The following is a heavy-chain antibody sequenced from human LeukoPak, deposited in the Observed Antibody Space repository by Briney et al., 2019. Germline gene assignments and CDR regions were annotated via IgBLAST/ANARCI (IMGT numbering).Heavy chain of an antibody. CDR1: GGSFSGYY. D-gene: IGHD1-26*01. V-gene: IGHV4-34*01. CDR3: ARGINSGSYYVRAVYNWFDP. CDR2: INHSGST. Sequence: SETLSLTCAVYGGSFSGYYWSWIRQPPGEGLEWIGEINHSGSTNYNPSLKSRVTISVDTSKNQFSLKLSSVTAADTAVYYCARGINSGSYYVRAVYNWFDPWGQGTLVTVSS. J-gene: IGHJ5*02.